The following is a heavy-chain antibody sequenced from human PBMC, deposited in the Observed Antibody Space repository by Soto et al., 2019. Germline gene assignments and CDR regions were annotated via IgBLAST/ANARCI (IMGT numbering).Heavy chain of an antibody. V-gene: IGHV4-59*08. J-gene: IGHJ4*02. CDR1: GGSISSYY. D-gene: IGHD5-12*01. CDR2: IYYSGST. Sequence: PSETLSLTCTVSGGSISSYYWSWIRQPPGKGLEWIGYIYYSGSTNYNPSLKSRVTISVDTSKNQFSLKLSSVTAADTAVYYCARRNYEATIDYWGQGTLVTVSS. CDR3: ARRNYEATIDY.